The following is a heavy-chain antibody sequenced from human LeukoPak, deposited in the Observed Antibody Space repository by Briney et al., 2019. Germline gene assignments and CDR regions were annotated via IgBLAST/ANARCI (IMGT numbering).Heavy chain of an antibody. Sequence: SQTLSLTCTVSGGSISSGDYYWSWIRQPPGKGLEWIGYIYYSGSTYYNPSLKSRVTISVDTSKSQFSLKLSSVTAADTAVYYCARIIVVVPAAIEGFDYWGQGTLVTVSS. V-gene: IGHV4-30-4*08. CDR1: GGSISSGDYY. CDR2: IYYSGST. J-gene: IGHJ4*02. CDR3: ARIIVVVPAAIEGFDY. D-gene: IGHD2-2*02.